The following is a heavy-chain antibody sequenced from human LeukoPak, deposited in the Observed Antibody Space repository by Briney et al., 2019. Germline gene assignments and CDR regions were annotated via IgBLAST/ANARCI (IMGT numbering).Heavy chain of an antibody. J-gene: IGHJ4*02. D-gene: IGHD3-10*01. CDR2: IRSKANSYAT. Sequence: GGSLRLSCAASGFTFSGSAMHWVRQASGKGLEWVGRIRSKANSYATAYAASVKGRFTISRDDSKNTAYLQMNSLKTEDTAVYYCTIQYQGLLWTWGQGTLVTVSS. CDR3: TIQYQGLLWT. CDR1: GFTFSGSA. V-gene: IGHV3-73*01.